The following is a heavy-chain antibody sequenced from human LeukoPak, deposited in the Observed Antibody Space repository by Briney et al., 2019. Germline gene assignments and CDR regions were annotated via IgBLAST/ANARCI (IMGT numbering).Heavy chain of an antibody. Sequence: PSETLSLTCSVSGDSIRSYYWSWIRQPPGKGLEWIAFIYYSGNTNYNPSLKSRVAISIDTSKSQFSLKLTSVTAADTAVYYCARGGSGWSEYFKHWGQGTLVTVSS. V-gene: IGHV4-59*01. CDR3: ARGGSGWSEYFKH. D-gene: IGHD6-19*01. J-gene: IGHJ1*01. CDR2: IYYSGNT. CDR1: GDSIRSYY.